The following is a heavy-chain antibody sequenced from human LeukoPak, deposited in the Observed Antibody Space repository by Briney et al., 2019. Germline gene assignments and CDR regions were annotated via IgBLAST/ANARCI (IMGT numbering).Heavy chain of an antibody. V-gene: IGHV1-2*02. D-gene: IGHD3-16*02. CDR2: IYPNGGGT. CDR3: ARKVYDYVWGSYLGAFDI. J-gene: IGHJ3*02. Sequence: ASVKVSCKASGYTFTDRYIHWVRQAPGQGLEWMGWIYPNGGGTTYAQDFQGRVAMTRDTSISTAYMELSRLRSDDTAVYYCARKVYDYVWGSYLGAFDIWGQGTMVTVSS. CDR1: GYTFTDRY.